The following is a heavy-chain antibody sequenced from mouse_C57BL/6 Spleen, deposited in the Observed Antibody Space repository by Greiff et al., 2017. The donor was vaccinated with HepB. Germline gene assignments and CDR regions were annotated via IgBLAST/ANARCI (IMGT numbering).Heavy chain of an antibody. V-gene: IGHV5-16*01. D-gene: IGHD1-1*01. J-gene: IGHJ2*01. CDR2: INYDGSST. CDR1: GFTFSDYY. Sequence: EVKLMESEGGLVQPGSSMKLSCTASGFTFSDYYMAWVRQVPEKGLEWVANINYDGSSTYYLDSLKSRFIISRDNAKNILYLQMSSLKSEDTATYYCARDRGVLLRYFDYWGQGTTLTVSS. CDR3: ARDRGVLLRYFDY.